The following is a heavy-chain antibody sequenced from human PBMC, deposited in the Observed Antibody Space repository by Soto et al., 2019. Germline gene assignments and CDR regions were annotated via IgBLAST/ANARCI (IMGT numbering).Heavy chain of an antibody. J-gene: IGHJ4*02. Sequence: SETLSLTCAVSGGSISSSNWWSWVRQPPGKGLEWIGEIYHSGSTNYNPSLKSRVTISVDKSKNQFSLKLSSVTAADTAVYYCARLGGEYSSSSAELDYWGQGTLVTVSS. CDR1: GGSISSSNW. V-gene: IGHV4-4*02. CDR3: ARLGGEYSSSSAELDY. CDR2: IYHSGST. D-gene: IGHD6-6*01.